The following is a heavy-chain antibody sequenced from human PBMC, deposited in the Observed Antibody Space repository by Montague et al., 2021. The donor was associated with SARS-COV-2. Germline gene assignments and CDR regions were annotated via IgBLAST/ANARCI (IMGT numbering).Heavy chain of an antibody. J-gene: IGHJ4*02. CDR1: GFTFRNYA. Sequence: SLRLSCVASGFTFRNYAMYWVRQAPGKRLEYVSAISSDGVHIYYANSVKGRFTISRDNSKNTLSLQMGSLRAEDMAMYYCARDEGSYWGQGTLVTVSS. CDR2: ISSDGVHI. CDR3: ARDEGSY. V-gene: IGHV3-64*01.